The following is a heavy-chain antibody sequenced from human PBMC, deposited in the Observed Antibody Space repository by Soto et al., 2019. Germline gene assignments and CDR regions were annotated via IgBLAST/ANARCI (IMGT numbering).Heavy chain of an antibody. Sequence: GGSLRLSCAASGFTVSSNYMSWVRQAPGKGLEWVSVIYSGGSTYYADSVKGRSTISRDNSKNTLYLQMNSLRAEDTAVYYCARGGYYYDSSGYYPPPNYGMDVWGQGTTVTVSS. CDR3: ARGGYYYDSSGYYPPPNYGMDV. D-gene: IGHD3-22*01. V-gene: IGHV3-66*01. J-gene: IGHJ6*02. CDR2: IYSGGST. CDR1: GFTVSSNY.